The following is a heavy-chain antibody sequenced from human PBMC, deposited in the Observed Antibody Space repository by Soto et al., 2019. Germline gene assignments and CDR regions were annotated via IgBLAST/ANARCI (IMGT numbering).Heavy chain of an antibody. CDR3: AHGSGWLSDQ. V-gene: IGHV2-5*02. Sequence: QITLKESGPTLVRPTQTLTLTCTFSGFSLSTSAVGVNWIRQPPGKPPEWLALIYWDDTKHYSSSLRNRLTITKDNSKNQVVLTMTNMDHVDTATYYCAHGSGWLSDQWGQGTLVTVSS. CDR2: IYWDDTK. D-gene: IGHD6-19*01. J-gene: IGHJ4*02. CDR1: GFSLSTSAVG.